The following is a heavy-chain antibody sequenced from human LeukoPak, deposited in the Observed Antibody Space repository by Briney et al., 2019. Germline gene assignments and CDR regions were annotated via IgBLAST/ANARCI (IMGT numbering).Heavy chain of an antibody. V-gene: IGHV3-30*18. CDR1: GFTFSSYG. J-gene: IGHJ6*03. D-gene: IGHD3-10*01. CDR2: ISYDGSNK. CDR3: AKDSAFYYIDV. Sequence: PGRSLRLSCAASGFTFSSYGMHWVRQAPGKGLEWVAVISYDGSNKYYADSVKGRFTVSRDNSKNTLYLQMNSLRAEDTAVYYCAKDSAFYYIDVWGKGTTVIISS.